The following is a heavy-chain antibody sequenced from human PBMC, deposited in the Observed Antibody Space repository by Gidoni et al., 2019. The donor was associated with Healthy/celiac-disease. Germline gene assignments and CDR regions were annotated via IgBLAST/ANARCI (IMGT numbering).Heavy chain of an antibody. CDR2: ISYDGSNK. D-gene: IGHD3-3*01. V-gene: IGHV3-30*04. Sequence: QVQLVESGGGVVQPGRSLRLSCAASGFTFSSYAMHWVRQAPGKGLEWVAVISYDGSNKYYADSVKGRFTISRDNSKNTLYLQMNSLRAEDTAVYYCARDGYDFWSGYFDYWGQGTLVTVSS. CDR3: ARDGYDFWSGYFDY. J-gene: IGHJ4*02. CDR1: GFTFSSYA.